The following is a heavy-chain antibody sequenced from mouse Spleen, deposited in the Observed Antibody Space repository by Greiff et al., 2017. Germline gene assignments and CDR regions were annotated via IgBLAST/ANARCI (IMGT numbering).Heavy chain of an antibody. Sequence: EVHLVESGGGLVKPGGSLKLSCAASGFTFSDYYMYWVRQTPEKRLEWVATISDGGSYTYYPDSVKGRFTISRDNAKNNLYLQMSSLKSEDTAMYYCARETLLIPGAMDYWGQGTSVTVSS. J-gene: IGHJ4*01. V-gene: IGHV5-4*02. D-gene: IGHD2-1*01. CDR2: ISDGGSYT. CDR3: ARETLLIPGAMDY. CDR1: GFTFSDYY.